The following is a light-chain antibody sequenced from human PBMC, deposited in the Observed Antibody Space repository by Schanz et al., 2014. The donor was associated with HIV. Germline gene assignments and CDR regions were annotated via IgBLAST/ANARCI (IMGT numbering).Light chain of an antibody. CDR3: SSYTSSSTLV. Sequence: HSVLTQPPSVSGAPGQRVTISCTGSSSNIGAGYDVHWYQQLPGTAPKLLIYGNSNRPSGVPDRFSGSKSGNTASLTISGLQAEDEADYYCSSYTSSSTLVFGGGTKLTVL. J-gene: IGLJ2*01. CDR2: GNS. V-gene: IGLV1-40*01. CDR1: SSNIGAGYD.